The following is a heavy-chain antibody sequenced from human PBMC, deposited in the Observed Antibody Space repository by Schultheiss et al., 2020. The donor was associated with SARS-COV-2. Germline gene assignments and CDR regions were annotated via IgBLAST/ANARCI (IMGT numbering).Heavy chain of an antibody. CDR2: INAGNGNT. CDR1: GYTFTSYA. V-gene: IGHV1-3*01. Sequence: ASVKVSCKASGYTFTSYAMHWVRQAPGQRLEWMGWINAGNGNTKYSQEFQGRVTITRDTSASTAYMELSRLRSDDTAVYYCARGLLRFFARVTNGMDVWGQGTTVTVSS. J-gene: IGHJ6*02. CDR3: ARGLLRFFARVTNGMDV. D-gene: IGHD3-3*01.